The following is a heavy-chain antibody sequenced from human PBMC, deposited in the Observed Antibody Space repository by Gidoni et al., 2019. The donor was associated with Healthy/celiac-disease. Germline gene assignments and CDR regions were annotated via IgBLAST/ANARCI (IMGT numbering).Heavy chain of an antibody. V-gene: IGHV2-5*02. CDR3: AHRLHRYDSSGYDFDI. CDR2: IYWDADT. Sequence: QITLKESGPTLVKPTQTLTLTCTLSGFSSSTSGVGVGWIRQPPGKALEWLALIYWDADTRYSPSLKSRLTLPKDTSNNQVVLTMTNMDPVATATYYCAHRLHRYDSSGYDFDIWGQGTMVTVSS. D-gene: IGHD3-22*01. CDR1: GFSSSTSGVG. J-gene: IGHJ3*02.